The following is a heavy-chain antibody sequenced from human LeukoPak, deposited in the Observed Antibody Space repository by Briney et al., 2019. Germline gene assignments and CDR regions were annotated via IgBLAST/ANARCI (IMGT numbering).Heavy chain of an antibody. V-gene: IGHV3-21*01. Sequence: GGSLRLSCAASGFTFSSYSMNWVRQAPGKGLEWVSSISSSSSYIYYADSVKGRFTISRDNAKNSLYLQMNSLRAEDTAVYYCARGHNWERYYFDYWGQGTLVTVSS. CDR1: GFTFSSYS. D-gene: IGHD1-20*01. CDR3: ARGHNWERYYFDY. CDR2: ISSSSSYI. J-gene: IGHJ4*02.